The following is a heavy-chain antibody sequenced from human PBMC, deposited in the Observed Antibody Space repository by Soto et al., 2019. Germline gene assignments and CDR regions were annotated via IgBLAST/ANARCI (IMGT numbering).Heavy chain of an antibody. Sequence: PSETLSLTCTVSGGSISSYYWSWIRQPPGKGLEWIGYIYYSGSTNYNPSLKSRVAISVDTSKNQFSLKLSSVTAADTAVYYCARGHYDILTGYSYYFDYWGQGTLVTVSS. CDR3: ARGHYDILTGYSYYFDY. V-gene: IGHV4-59*01. J-gene: IGHJ4*02. CDR2: IYYSGST. CDR1: GGSISSYY. D-gene: IGHD3-9*01.